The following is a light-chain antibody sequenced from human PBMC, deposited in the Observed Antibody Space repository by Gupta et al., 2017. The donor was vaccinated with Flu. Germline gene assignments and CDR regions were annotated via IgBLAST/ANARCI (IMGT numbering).Light chain of an antibody. CDR3: CSYTGRSNVV. J-gene: IGLJ2*01. CDR1: SSAIGSYKY. Sequence: ITISCTGTSSAIGSYKYVYWYHPHPGHAPNLLIYEESRRPSGVASRFSGSKSGTTASLTIAGLQAEEEAEYYCCSYTGRSNVVVGGGTTGTVI. CDR2: EES. V-gene: IGLV2-23*01.